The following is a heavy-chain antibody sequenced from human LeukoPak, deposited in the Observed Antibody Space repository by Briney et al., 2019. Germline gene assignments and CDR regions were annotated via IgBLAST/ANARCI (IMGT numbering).Heavy chain of an antibody. J-gene: IGHJ6*03. CDR1: GGSISSTRYC. CDR3: ARQTAEAGYMDV. CDR2: VFYTGAT. V-gene: IGHV4-39*01. D-gene: IGHD6-19*01. Sequence: SETLSLTCTVSGGSISSTRYCWGWIRQPPGKGLEWIGHVFYTGATYYNPSLKSRVSISVDTSRDRFSLRLSSVTATDTAVYYCARQTAEAGYMDVWGNGATVTVSS.